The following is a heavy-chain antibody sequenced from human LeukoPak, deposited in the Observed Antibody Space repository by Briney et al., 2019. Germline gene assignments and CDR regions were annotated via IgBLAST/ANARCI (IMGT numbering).Heavy chain of an antibody. CDR2: INPNSGGT. Sequence: ASAKVSCKASGYTFTGYYMHWVRQAPGQGLEWMGWINPNSGGTNYAQKFQGWVTMTRDTSISTAYMELSRLRSDDTAVYYCAREARIAAADYYYYYGMDVWGKGTTVTVSS. CDR1: GYTFTGYY. CDR3: AREARIAAADYYYYYGMDV. J-gene: IGHJ6*04. D-gene: IGHD6-13*01. V-gene: IGHV1-2*04.